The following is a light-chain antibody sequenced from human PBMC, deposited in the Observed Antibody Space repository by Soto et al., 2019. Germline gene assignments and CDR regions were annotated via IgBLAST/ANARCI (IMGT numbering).Light chain of an antibody. CDR1: QSISSR. CDR2: DAS. Sequence: DIQMTQSPSTLSASVGDRVTITCRASQSISSRLAWYQQKPGKAPKLLIYDASSLESGVPSRFSGSGSGTEFTLTIISLQPYDFVTYYCQQYNSYSPYTFGQGTKLEIK. J-gene: IGKJ2*01. V-gene: IGKV1-5*01. CDR3: QQYNSYSPYT.